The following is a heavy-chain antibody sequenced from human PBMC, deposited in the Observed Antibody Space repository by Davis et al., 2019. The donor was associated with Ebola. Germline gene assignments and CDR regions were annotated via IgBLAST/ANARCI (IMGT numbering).Heavy chain of an antibody. CDR2: ISYDGSNK. Sequence: GESLKISCAASGFTFSSYGMHWVRQAPGKGLEWVAVISYDGSNKYYADSVKGRFTIPRDNSKNTLYLQMNSLRAEDTAVYYCAKELDRFLEYGAFDIWGQGTMVTVSS. CDR1: GFTFSSYG. V-gene: IGHV3-30*18. CDR3: AKELDRFLEYGAFDI. D-gene: IGHD3-3*01. J-gene: IGHJ3*02.